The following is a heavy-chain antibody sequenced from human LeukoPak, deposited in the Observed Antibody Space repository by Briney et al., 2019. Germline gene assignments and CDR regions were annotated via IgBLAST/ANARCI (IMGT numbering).Heavy chain of an antibody. V-gene: IGHV1-2*02. CDR2: INPNSGGT. CDR1: GYTFTGYY. J-gene: IGHJ3*02. Sequence: ASVKVSCEASGYTFTGYYMHGVRQAPGQGLEWMGWINPNSGGTNYAQKFQGRVTMTRDTSISTAYMELSRLRSDDTAVYYCARDRAYCSSTSCPYDAFDIWGQGTMVTVSS. D-gene: IGHD2-2*01. CDR3: ARDRAYCSSTSCPYDAFDI.